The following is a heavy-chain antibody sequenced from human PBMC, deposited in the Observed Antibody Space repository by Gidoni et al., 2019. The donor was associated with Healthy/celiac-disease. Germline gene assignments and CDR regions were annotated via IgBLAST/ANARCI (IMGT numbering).Heavy chain of an antibody. Sequence: EVQLVESGGGLVQPGRSLRLSCTASGFTFGDYAMSWFRQAPGKGLEWVGFIRSKAYGGTTEYAASVKGRFTISRDDSKSIAYLQMNSLKTEDTAVYYCTRDQDWVGATYYYGMDVWGQGTTVTVSS. CDR3: TRDQDWVGATYYYGMDV. D-gene: IGHD1-26*01. CDR2: IRSKAYGGTT. CDR1: GFTFGDYA. V-gene: IGHV3-49*03. J-gene: IGHJ6*02.